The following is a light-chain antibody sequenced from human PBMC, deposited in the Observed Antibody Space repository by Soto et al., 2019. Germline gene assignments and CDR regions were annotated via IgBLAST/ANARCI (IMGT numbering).Light chain of an antibody. CDR2: EVS. CDR3: SSYTSSSTLGV. CDR1: SSDVGGYNY. V-gene: IGLV2-14*01. J-gene: IGLJ3*02. Sequence: QSALTQPASVSGSPGQSITIPCTGTSSDVGGYNYVSWYQHHPGKAPKLMVYEVSNRPSGVSNRFSGSKSGNTASPSISGLQAEDEADYYCSSYTSSSTLGVFGGGTKLTVL.